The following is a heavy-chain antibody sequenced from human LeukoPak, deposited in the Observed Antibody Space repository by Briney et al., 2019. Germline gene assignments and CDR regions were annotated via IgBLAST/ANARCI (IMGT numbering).Heavy chain of an antibody. CDR3: ARDVATNWFDP. CDR2: INPNSGGT. Sequence: ASVKVSCKASGYTFTSYDIKWVRQATGQGLEWMGWINPNSGGTNYAQKFQGRVTMTRDTSISTAYMELSRLRSDDTAVYYCARDVATNWFDPWGQGTLVTVSS. J-gene: IGHJ5*02. D-gene: IGHD2-15*01. CDR1: GYTFTSYD. V-gene: IGHV1-2*02.